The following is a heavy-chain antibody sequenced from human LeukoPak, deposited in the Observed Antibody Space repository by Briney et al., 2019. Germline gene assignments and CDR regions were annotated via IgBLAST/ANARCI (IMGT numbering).Heavy chain of an antibody. D-gene: IGHD3-22*01. Sequence: GGSLRLSCAASGFTFSSYAMSWVRQAPGKGLEWVSAISGSGGSTYYAGSVKGRFTISRDNSKNTLYLQMNSLRAEDTAVYYCAKDRLGSDSSGYYYWDYWGQGTLVTVSS. J-gene: IGHJ4*02. CDR3: AKDRLGSDSSGYYYWDY. V-gene: IGHV3-23*01. CDR1: GFTFSSYA. CDR2: ISGSGGST.